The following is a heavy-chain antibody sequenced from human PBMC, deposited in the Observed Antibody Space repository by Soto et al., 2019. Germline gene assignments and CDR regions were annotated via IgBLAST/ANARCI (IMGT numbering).Heavy chain of an antibody. V-gene: IGHV3-30-3*01. D-gene: IGHD3-22*01. CDR1: GFNFSIHA. J-gene: IGHJ4*02. CDR2: MSPGGNSQ. Sequence: PGGSLRLSCAAPGFNFSIHALHWIRQAPGEGPEWVAVMSPGGNSQYHADSVKGRFTISRDTSKSTLYLQMTSLRPEDTAVYYCASGAAFYYDTSRYWGQGTLVTVSS. CDR3: ASGAAFYYDTSRY.